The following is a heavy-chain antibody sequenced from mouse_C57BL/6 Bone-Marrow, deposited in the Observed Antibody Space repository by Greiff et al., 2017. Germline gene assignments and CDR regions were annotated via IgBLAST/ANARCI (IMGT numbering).Heavy chain of an antibody. V-gene: IGHV1-15*01. J-gene: IGHJ2*01. Sequence: VKLQESGAELVRPGASVTLSCKASGYTFTDYEMHWVKQTPVHGLEWIGAIDPETGGTAYNQKFKGKAILTADKSSSTAYMELRSLTSEDSAVYYCTRSGPWEGDYWGQGTTLTVSS. CDR3: TRSGPWEGDY. CDR2: IDPETGGT. CDR1: GYTFTDYE. D-gene: IGHD3-1*01.